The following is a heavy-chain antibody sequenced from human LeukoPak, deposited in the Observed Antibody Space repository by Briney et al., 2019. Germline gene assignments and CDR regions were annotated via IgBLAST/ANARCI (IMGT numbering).Heavy chain of an antibody. CDR1: GGTFSSYA. CDR2: IIPIFGTA. J-gene: IGHJ4*02. V-gene: IGHV1-69*05. Sequence: SVKVSCKASGGTFSSYAISWVRQAPGQGLEWMGGIIPIFGTADYAQKFQGRVTITTDESTSTAYMELSSLRSEDTAVYYCARGYGSGSYYLDYWGQGTLVTVSS. D-gene: IGHD3-10*01. CDR3: ARGYGSGSYYLDY.